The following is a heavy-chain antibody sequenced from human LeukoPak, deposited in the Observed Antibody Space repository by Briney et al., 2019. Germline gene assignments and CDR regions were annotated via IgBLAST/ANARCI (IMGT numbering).Heavy chain of an antibody. CDR3: ATGSTSVWYRFEY. CDR1: GFTFRNYA. D-gene: IGHD6-19*01. V-gene: IGHV3-23*01. J-gene: IGHJ4*02. CDR2: ITGSGGGT. Sequence: PGGSLRLSSAASGFTFRNYAMNWVRQAPGKGLEWVSTITGSGGGTYYADSVKGRFTISRDNSKNTFYQQMNSLSAEDTAVYYCATGSTSVWYRFEYWGQGTLVTVSS.